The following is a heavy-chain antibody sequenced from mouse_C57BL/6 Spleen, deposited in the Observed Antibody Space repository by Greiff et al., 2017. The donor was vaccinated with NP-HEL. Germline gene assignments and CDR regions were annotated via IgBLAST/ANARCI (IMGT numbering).Heavy chain of an antibody. CDR3: ATLYDGYFDY. Sequence: VQLKESGGDLVKPGGSLKLSCAASGFTFSSYGMSWVRQTPDKRLEWVATISSGGSYTYYPDSVKGRFTISRDNAKNTLYLQMSSLKSEDTAMYYCATLYDGYFDYWGQGTTLTVSS. CDR2: ISSGGSYT. D-gene: IGHD2-3*01. CDR1: GFTFSSYG. V-gene: IGHV5-6*01. J-gene: IGHJ2*01.